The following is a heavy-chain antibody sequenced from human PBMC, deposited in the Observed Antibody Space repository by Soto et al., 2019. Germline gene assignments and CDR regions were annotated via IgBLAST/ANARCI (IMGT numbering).Heavy chain of an antibody. CDR3: VRDSGAVTGDYFDY. V-gene: IGHV3-11*01. D-gene: IGHD6-19*01. CDR1: GFTFSGYY. J-gene: IGHJ4*01. CDR2: ISSNGDSM. Sequence: GGSLRLSCAASGFTFSGYYMSWIRQAPGQGLEYISYISSNGDSMNYADSVKGRFTISRDNAGNSLYLQMNSLRADDTAVYYCVRDSGAVTGDYFDYWGHGTLVTVS.